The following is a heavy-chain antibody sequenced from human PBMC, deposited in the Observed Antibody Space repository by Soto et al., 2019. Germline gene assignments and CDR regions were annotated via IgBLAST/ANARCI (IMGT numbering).Heavy chain of an antibody. CDR1: GFSFSSHV. J-gene: IGHJ5*02. V-gene: IGHV3-23*01. Sequence: GGSLRLSCAASGFSFSSHVMSWVRQAPGKGLEWVSSISGSGGGTYYADSVKGRFIISRDNSKNTLDLQMNSLRVEDTAVYYCAKDPSPYCTNGVCYGPNWFDPWGQGTPVTVSS. D-gene: IGHD2-8*01. CDR2: ISGSGGGT. CDR3: AKDPSPYCTNGVCYGPNWFDP.